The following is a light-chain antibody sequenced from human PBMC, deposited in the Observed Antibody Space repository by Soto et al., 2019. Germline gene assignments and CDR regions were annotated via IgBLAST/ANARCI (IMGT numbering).Light chain of an antibody. J-gene: IGKJ4*01. CDR3: QQFNSYPQA. V-gene: IGKV1-13*02. CDR1: QGISSA. Sequence: AIELTQSPSSLSVSVGDRVTITCRASQGISSALAWYQQKPGKAPKLLIYAASSLESAFPARFSGSGSGTDFTLTISSLQPEDFAIYYCQQFNSYPQAFGGGTKVEIK. CDR2: AAS.